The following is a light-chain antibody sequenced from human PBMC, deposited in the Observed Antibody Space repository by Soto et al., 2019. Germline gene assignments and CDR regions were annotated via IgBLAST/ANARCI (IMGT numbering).Light chain of an antibody. CDR2: GAS. Sequence: EIVMTQSPATPSVSPGERATLSGRASQSVGSNLAWYQKKPGQDPRLLIYGASTRATGIPARFSGSGSGTEFNLTISRLQTEDFATYDCQQQGQWPITFGQGTRLEIK. J-gene: IGKJ5*01. CDR1: QSVGSN. CDR3: QQQGQWPIT. V-gene: IGKV3-15*01.